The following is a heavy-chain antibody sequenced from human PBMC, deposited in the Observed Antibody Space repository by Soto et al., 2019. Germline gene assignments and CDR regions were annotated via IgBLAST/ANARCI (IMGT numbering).Heavy chain of an antibody. CDR2: IKTKTQGETT. J-gene: IGHJ4*02. D-gene: IGHD1-26*01. CDR3: TTGSVEGY. Sequence: EVQLVESGGGLVKPGGSLRLSCAASGFTISGAWMNWVRQAPGKGLEWAGRIKTKTQGETTDYAAPVKGRFTISRDDSENTLSLHMNSLKIEDTAVYYCTTGSVEGYWGQGTLVTVSS. CDR1: GFTISGAW. V-gene: IGHV3-15*07.